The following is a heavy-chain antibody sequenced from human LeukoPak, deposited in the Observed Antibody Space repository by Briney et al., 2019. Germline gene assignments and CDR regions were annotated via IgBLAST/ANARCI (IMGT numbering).Heavy chain of an antibody. CDR3: ARARGDYLYYYGMDV. Sequence: SETLSLTCTVSDGSISSYYWSWIRQPPGKGLEWIGYIYYSGSTNYNPSLKSRVTISVDTSKNQFSLKLSSVTAADTAVYYCARARGDYLYYYGMDVWGQGTTVTVSS. CDR2: IYYSGST. V-gene: IGHV4-59*08. J-gene: IGHJ6*02. D-gene: IGHD4-17*01. CDR1: DGSISSYY.